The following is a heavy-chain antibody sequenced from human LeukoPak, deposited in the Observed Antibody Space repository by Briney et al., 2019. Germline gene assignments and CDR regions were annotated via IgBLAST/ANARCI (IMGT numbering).Heavy chain of an antibody. D-gene: IGHD3-10*01. CDR3: ARVRGVDDAFDI. CDR1: GYTLTELS. Sequence: ASVKVFCKVSGYTLTELSMHWVRQAPGKGLEWMGGFDPEDGETIYAQKFQGRVTMTEDTSTDTAYMELSSLRSEDTAVYYCARVRGVDDAFDIWGQGTMVTVSS. V-gene: IGHV1-24*01. CDR2: FDPEDGET. J-gene: IGHJ3*02.